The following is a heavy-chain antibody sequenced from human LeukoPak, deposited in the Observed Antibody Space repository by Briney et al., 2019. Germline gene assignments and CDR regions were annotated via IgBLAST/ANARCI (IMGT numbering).Heavy chain of an antibody. CDR3: ARGPRYSYGGYWYFDL. Sequence: GGSLRLSCAVSGFTVSSNYMSWVRQPPGKGLEWVSVIYSGGSTYYADSVKGRFTISRHDSRDTLYLQMNSLRVEDTAVYYCARGPRYSYGGYWYFDLWGRGTLVTVSS. D-gene: IGHD5-18*01. CDR2: IYSGGST. CDR1: GFTVSSNY. V-gene: IGHV3-53*04. J-gene: IGHJ2*01.